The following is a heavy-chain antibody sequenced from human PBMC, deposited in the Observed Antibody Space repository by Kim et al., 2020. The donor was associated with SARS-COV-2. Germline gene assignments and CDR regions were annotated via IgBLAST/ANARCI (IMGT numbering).Heavy chain of an antibody. J-gene: IGHJ4*02. Sequence: SVKVSCKASGGTFSSYAISWVRQAPGQGLEWMGGIIPIFGTANYAQKFQGRVTITADESTSTAYMELSSLRSEDTAVYYCARDHRKEESPRLWFGESYFDYWGQGTLVTVSS. CDR1: GGTFSSYA. D-gene: IGHD3-10*01. CDR2: IIPIFGTA. V-gene: IGHV1-69*13. CDR3: ARDHRKEESPRLWFGESYFDY.